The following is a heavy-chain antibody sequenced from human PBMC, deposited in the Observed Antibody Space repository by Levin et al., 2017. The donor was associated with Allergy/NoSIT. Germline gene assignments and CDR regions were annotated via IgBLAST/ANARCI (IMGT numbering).Heavy chain of an antibody. CDR3: ARGTSGWWGGVDY. V-gene: IGHV4-39*01. D-gene: IGHD6-19*01. Sequence: SETLSLTCTVSGGSISDSTYYWGWIRQPPGKGLEWIATIYYSGTTYYNPSLQSRVTISADTSKNQFSLKLSSVTAADTAVCYWARGTSGWWGGVDYWGQGTLVTVSS. CDR1: GGSISDSTYY. CDR2: IYYSGTT. J-gene: IGHJ4*02.